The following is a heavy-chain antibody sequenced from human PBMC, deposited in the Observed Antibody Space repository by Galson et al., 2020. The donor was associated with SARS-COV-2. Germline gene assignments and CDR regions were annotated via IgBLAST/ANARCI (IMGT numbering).Heavy chain of an antibody. CDR3: ARCVVAATHYFDF. CDR1: GGSINSDDYS. V-gene: IGHV4-61*02. Sequence: SETLSLTCTVSGGSINSDDYSWAWIRQPAGKTLEWIGRIYSSGTTKYNPSLKSRVAISVDTSKNQFSLTLNSVAAADTAMYYCARCVVAATHYFDFWGRGTLVTVSS. CDR2: IYSSGTT. J-gene: IGHJ4*02. D-gene: IGHD2-21*01.